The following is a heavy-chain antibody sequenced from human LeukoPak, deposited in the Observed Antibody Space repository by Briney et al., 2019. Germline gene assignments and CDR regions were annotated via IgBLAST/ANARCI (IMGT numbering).Heavy chain of an antibody. CDR3: ARDYSSGWFFDS. D-gene: IGHD6-19*01. J-gene: IGHJ4*02. CDR1: GGSFSGYY. CDR2: INHSGST. Sequence: PSETLSLTCAVYGGSFSGYYWSWIRQPPGKGLEWIGEINHSGSTNYNPSLKSRVTISVDTPKNQFSLKLSSVTAADTAVYYCARDYSSGWFFDSWGQGALVTVSS. V-gene: IGHV4-34*01.